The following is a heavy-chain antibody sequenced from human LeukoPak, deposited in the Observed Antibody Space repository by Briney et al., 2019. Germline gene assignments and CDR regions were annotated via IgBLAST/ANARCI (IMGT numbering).Heavy chain of an antibody. Sequence: PGRSLRLSCAASGLTFSTFSMNWVRQAPGKGPEWVSYISSSSSTIYYADSVKGRFTISRDNAKNSLYLQMNSLRAEDTAVYYCARVRISSGPGGYYFDYWGQGTLVTVSS. D-gene: IGHD6-19*01. V-gene: IGHV3-48*04. CDR2: ISSSSSTI. J-gene: IGHJ4*02. CDR3: ARVRISSGPGGYYFDY. CDR1: GLTFSTFS.